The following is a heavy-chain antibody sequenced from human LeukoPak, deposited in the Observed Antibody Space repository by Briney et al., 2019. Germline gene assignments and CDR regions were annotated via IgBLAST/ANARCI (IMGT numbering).Heavy chain of an antibody. J-gene: IGHJ4*02. Sequence: GESLKISCKGSGYSFTSYWIGWVRQMPGKGPEWMAIMYPGDSDTRYSPSFEGQVTISADTSISTAYLQWGSLKASDTAIYYCARLGGFAAAGSADYWGQGTLVTVSS. D-gene: IGHD6-13*01. CDR2: MYPGDSDT. CDR3: ARLGGFAAAGSADY. V-gene: IGHV5-51*01. CDR1: GYSFTSYW.